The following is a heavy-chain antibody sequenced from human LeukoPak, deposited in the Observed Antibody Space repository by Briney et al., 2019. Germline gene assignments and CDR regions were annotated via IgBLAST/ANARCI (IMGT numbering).Heavy chain of an antibody. V-gene: IGHV4-4*07. CDR2: IYTSGST. D-gene: IGHD6-6*01. CDR3: ARGYLYGYSSSSVAFDI. J-gene: IGHJ3*02. Sequence: SETLSLTCTVSGGSISSYYWSWIRQPAGKGLEWIGRIYTSGSTNYNPSLKSRVTMSVDTSKNQFSLMLSSVTAADTAVYYCARGYLYGYSSSSVAFDIWGQGTMVTVSS. CDR1: GGSISSYY.